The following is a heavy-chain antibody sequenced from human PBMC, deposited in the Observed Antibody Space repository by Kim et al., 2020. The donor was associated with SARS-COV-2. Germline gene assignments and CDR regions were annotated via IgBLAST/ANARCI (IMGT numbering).Heavy chain of an antibody. V-gene: IGHV3-74*03. Sequence: GGSLRLSCAASEFTFNNYWMHWVRQAPGKGLVWVSCINSDESSTTYADSVKGRFTISRDNAKNTLYLQMNSLRAEDTAVYYCARGGRGRDDAFDIWGQGTMFTVSS. CDR2: INSDESST. D-gene: IGHD3-10*01. J-gene: IGHJ3*02. CDR1: EFTFNNYW. CDR3: ARGGRGRDDAFDI.